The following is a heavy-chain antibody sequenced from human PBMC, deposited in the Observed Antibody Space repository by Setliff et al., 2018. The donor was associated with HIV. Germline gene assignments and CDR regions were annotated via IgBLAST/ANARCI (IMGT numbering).Heavy chain of an antibody. Sequence: SETLSLTCTVSGDSISSGGYYWSWIRQHSGKGLEWIGYIYYSGNTYYNPSLKRRVTMSVDTSKNQFSLKLSSVTAADTAVYYCARRRHIRYGEGIDYWGQGTLVTVSS. J-gene: IGHJ4*02. D-gene: IGHD4-17*01. CDR1: GDSISSGGYY. CDR2: IYYSGNT. CDR3: ARRRHIRYGEGIDY. V-gene: IGHV4-31*03.